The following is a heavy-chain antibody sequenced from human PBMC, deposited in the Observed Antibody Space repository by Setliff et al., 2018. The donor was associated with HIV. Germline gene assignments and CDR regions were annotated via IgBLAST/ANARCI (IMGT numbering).Heavy chain of an antibody. CDR3: ANFLPDTAAAGPRFDY. D-gene: IGHD6-13*01. Sequence: PSETLSLTCAVYGGSFSGYSWIWIRQPPGKGLEWIGSIYHSGSTYYNPSLKSRVTISVDTSKNQFSLKLSSVTAADTAVYYCANFLPDTAAAGPRFDYWGQGTLVTVSS. CDR1: GGSFSGYS. CDR2: IYHSGST. V-gene: IGHV4-34*01. J-gene: IGHJ4*02.